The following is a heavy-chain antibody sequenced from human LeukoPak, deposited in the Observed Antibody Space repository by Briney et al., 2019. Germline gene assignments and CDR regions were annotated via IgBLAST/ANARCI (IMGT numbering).Heavy chain of an antibody. Sequence: PGGSLRLSCAASGFTFSSYAMSWVRQAPGQGLEWVSIIYSGGTTYYADSVKGRFTISRDNSKNTLYLQMNSLRAEDTAVYYCARVLWNGDYPRFDFWGQGTLVTVSS. CDR1: GFTFSSYA. D-gene: IGHD4-17*01. CDR3: ARVLWNGDYPRFDF. CDR2: IYSGGTT. J-gene: IGHJ4*02. V-gene: IGHV3-53*01.